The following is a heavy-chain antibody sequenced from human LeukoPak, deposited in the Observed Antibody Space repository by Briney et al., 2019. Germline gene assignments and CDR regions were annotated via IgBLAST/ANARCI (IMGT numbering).Heavy chain of an antibody. J-gene: IGHJ4*02. CDR1: GFLFSDYS. Sequence: GGSLRLSCAASGFLFSDYSMSWIRQAPGKGLEWVSSISSSSSYIYYADSVKGRFTNSRDNAKNSLYLQMNSLRAEDTAVYYCARNYRRPNDFDYWGQGTLVTVSS. CDR2: ISSSSSYI. D-gene: IGHD1-7*01. V-gene: IGHV3-11*06. CDR3: ARNYRRPNDFDY.